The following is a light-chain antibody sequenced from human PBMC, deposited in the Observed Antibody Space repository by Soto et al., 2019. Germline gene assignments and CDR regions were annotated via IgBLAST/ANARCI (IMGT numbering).Light chain of an antibody. J-gene: IGLJ1*01. CDR2: EVS. CDR3: TSYRSTSASCC. CDR1: SSDVGGYNY. Sequence: QFVLTQPASVSGSPGQSITISCTGTSSDVGGYNYFSWYQQNPGTAPKLMIYEVSNRPSEVSNRFSGSMSGNTASLTISGLQAGEEADYKCTSYRSTSASCCIGNGTRVT. V-gene: IGLV2-14*01.